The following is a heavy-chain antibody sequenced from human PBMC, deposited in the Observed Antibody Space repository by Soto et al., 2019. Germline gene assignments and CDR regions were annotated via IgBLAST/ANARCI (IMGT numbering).Heavy chain of an antibody. Sequence: QVQLVQSGAEVKKPGASVRISCRASVYSFTSTYVHWVRQAPGQGPECMGIINPAGGTTYFAQKFQGRLTITSDTSTDTFFMDLNDLTSEDTAVYFCARTVVNYYDNWGQGTLLTVSS. J-gene: IGHJ4*02. CDR1: VYSFTSTY. V-gene: IGHV1-46*01. CDR3: ARTVVNYYDN. D-gene: IGHD4-4*01. CDR2: INPAGGTT.